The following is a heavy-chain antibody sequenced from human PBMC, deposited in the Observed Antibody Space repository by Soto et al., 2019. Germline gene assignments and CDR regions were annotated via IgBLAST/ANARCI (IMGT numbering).Heavy chain of an antibody. V-gene: IGHV1-69*01. CDR2: IIPLFGTP. D-gene: IGHD1-1*01. J-gene: IGHJ4*02. CDR3: AGRYSASWNELTD. CDR1: GATFSSYA. Sequence: QVQLVQSGAEVKKPGSSLKVSCKASGATFSSYAISWVRQAPGQGLEWMGWIIPLFGTPNYAQKFRNKVTITADASTSTVNLVLNSLASEDTVVYYCAGRYSASWNELTDWGQGTLVIGS.